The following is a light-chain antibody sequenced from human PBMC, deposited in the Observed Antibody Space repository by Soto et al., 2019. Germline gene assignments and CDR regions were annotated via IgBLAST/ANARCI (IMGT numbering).Light chain of an antibody. CDR2: AAS. V-gene: IGKV1-5*01. CDR1: QSISSW. J-gene: IGKJ1*01. CDR3: QQYYSYPRT. Sequence: DIQMTQSPSTLSGSLGDRVTITCRAGQSISSWLACYQHKPGKAPKLLIYAASTLQSGVPSRFSGSGSGTDFTLTISCLQSEDFATYYCQQYYSYPRTFGQGTKVDIK.